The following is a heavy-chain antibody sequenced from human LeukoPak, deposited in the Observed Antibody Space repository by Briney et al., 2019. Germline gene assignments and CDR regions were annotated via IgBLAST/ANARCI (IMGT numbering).Heavy chain of an antibody. CDR3: ARTSISSTWNFYYYGMDV. J-gene: IGHJ6*02. CDR2: ISYDGSDK. CDR1: GFTFSNYA. D-gene: IGHD6-13*01. Sequence: GTSLRLSCAASGFTFSNYAMHWVRQAGGKGLEWIAVISYDGSDKYYAGSVKGRFTVSRDDSKRTLYLQVNSLRGEDTAVYYCARTSISSTWNFYYYGMDVGGQGTTVTVSS. V-gene: IGHV3-30*04.